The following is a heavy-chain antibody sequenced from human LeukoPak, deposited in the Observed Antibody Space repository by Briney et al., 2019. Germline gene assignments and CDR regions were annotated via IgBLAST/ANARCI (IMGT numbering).Heavy chain of an antibody. J-gene: IGHJ3*02. V-gene: IGHV3-23*01. Sequence: PGGSLRLSCAASGFTFSSSVMSWVRQAPGKGLEWVSDIGGSRGTTNYADSVKGRFTISRGNSKNTLYLQMNSLRAEDTAVYYCAKGPYGPGAFDIWGQGTMVTVSS. CDR2: IGGSRGTT. CDR1: GFTFSSSV. D-gene: IGHD3-10*01. CDR3: AKGPYGPGAFDI.